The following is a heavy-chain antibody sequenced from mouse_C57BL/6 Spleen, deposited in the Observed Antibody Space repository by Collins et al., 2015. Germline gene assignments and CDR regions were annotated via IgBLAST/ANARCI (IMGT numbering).Heavy chain of an antibody. D-gene: IGHD2-5*01. CDR3: ARRGYSNDYYAMDY. CDR1: GYTFTTYG. CDR2: INTYSGVP. V-gene: IGHV9-3*01. J-gene: IGHJ4*01. Sequence: QIQLVQSGPELKKPGETVKISCKASGYTFTTYGMSWVKQAPGKGLKWMGWINTYSGVPTYADDFKGRFAFSLETSASTAYLQINNLKNEDTATYFCARRGYSNDYYAMDYWGQGTSVTVSS.